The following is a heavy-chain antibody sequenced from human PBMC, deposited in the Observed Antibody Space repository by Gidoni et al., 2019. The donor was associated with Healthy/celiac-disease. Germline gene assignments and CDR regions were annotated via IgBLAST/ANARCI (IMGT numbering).Heavy chain of an antibody. J-gene: IGHJ4*02. D-gene: IGHD3-10*01. CDR3: ARDGSGSYYTFDY. CDR2: IKQDGSEK. V-gene: IGHV3-7*01. Sequence: VRQAPGKGLEWVANIKQDGSEKYYVDSVKGRFTISRDNAKNSLYLQMNSLRAEDTAVYYCARDGSGSYYTFDYWGQGTLVTVSS.